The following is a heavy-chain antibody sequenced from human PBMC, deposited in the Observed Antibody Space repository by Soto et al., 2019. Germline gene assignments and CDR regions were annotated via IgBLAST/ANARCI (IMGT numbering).Heavy chain of an antibody. V-gene: IGHV3-13*04. Sequence: EVQLVESGGGLVQPGGSLRLSCAASGFTFSSYDMHWVRQATGKGLEWVSAIGTAGDTYYPGSVKGRFTISRENAKNSLYLQMNSLRAGDTAVYYCARVFGVRGEGSGYGMDVWGQGTTVTVSS. D-gene: IGHD3-10*01. CDR2: IGTAGDT. CDR3: ARVFGVRGEGSGYGMDV. J-gene: IGHJ6*02. CDR1: GFTFSSYD.